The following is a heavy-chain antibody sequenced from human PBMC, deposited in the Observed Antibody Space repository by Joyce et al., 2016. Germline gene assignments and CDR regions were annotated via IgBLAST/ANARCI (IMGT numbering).Heavy chain of an antibody. D-gene: IGHD6-13*01. Sequence: EVYLVESGGGLVQPGGSLRLSCAASGFSFRYFWMDWVRQAPGKGLEWVAQINEDGSEKNYMDSLRGRFTISRDNAKNSVDLQINSLRVEDTAGYYCTRGSGTGWFDPWGQGTLVTVSS. V-gene: IGHV3-7*03. CDR3: TRGSGTGWFDP. CDR2: INEDGSEK. CDR1: GFSFRYFW. J-gene: IGHJ5*02.